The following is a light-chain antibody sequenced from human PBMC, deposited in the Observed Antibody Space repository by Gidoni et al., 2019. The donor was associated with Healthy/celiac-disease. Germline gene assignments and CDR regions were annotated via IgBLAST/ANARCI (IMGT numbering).Light chain of an antibody. CDR3: QQSYSTLPWT. CDR1: QSISSY. Sequence: IQGGQPPSSLSASVGDRVTITCRASQSISSYLNWYQQKPGKAPKLLSYAASSLKSGVPSRFSGSGSGTDFTLTISSLQPEDFATYYCQQSYSTLPWTFGQGTKVEIK. CDR2: AAS. V-gene: IGKV1-39*01. J-gene: IGKJ1*01.